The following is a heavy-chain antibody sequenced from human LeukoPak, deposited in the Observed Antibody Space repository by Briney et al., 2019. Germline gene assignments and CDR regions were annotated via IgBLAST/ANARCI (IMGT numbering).Heavy chain of an antibody. CDR2: ISTYNGNT. Sequence: ASVKVSCKASGYTFTSYGISWVRQAPGQGLEWMGWISTYNGNTNYAQKLQGRVTMTTDTSTSTAYMERRSLRSDDTAVYYCARSYDFWSGYYPPYAFDIWGQGTMVTVSS. D-gene: IGHD3-3*01. CDR3: ARSYDFWSGYYPPYAFDI. V-gene: IGHV1-18*01. CDR1: GYTFTSYG. J-gene: IGHJ3*02.